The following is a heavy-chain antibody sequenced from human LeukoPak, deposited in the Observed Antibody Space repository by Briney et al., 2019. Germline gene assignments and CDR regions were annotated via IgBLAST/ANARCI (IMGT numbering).Heavy chain of an antibody. CDR1: GYSFTSYW. J-gene: IGHJ6*03. CDR3: ARLARQLLYHYYYYMDV. D-gene: IGHD2-2*01. Sequence: GESLKISCKGSGYSFTSYWIGWVRQMPGKGLEWMGIIYPGDSDTRYSPSFQGQVTISADKSISTAYLQWSSLKASDTAMYYCARLARQLLYHYYYYMDVWGKGTTVTVSS. V-gene: IGHV5-51*01. CDR2: IYPGDSDT.